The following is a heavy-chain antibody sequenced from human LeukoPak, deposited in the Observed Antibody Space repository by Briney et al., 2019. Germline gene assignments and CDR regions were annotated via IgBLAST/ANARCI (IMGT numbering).Heavy chain of an antibody. D-gene: IGHD6-6*01. Sequence: PSETLSLTCAVSGGSISSSNWWSWVRQAPGKGLEWVGEISHSGSTNYNPSLKGRVTISIDKSKNQFALKLTSVTAADTAVYYCARKSSSSTGFDYWGQGTLVTVSS. CDR3: ARKSSSSTGFDY. CDR1: GGSISSSNW. CDR2: ISHSGST. J-gene: IGHJ4*02. V-gene: IGHV4-4*02.